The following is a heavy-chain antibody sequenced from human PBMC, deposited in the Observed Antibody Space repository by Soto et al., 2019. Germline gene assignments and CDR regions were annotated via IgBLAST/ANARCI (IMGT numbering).Heavy chain of an antibody. CDR3: ARGTSGYDYGLFDF. CDR1: GYTFTKYG. Sequence: VPLVQSGGEVRKPGASVTVSCRASGYTFTKYGISWVRQAPGQGLEWMGWISADNDNTNYAQNLQGRVTMTTDTSTSTAYMQLRSLRSDDTAVYFCARGTSGYDYGLFDFWGQGTRVTVSS. CDR2: ISADNDNT. V-gene: IGHV1-18*01. D-gene: IGHD5-12*01. J-gene: IGHJ4*02.